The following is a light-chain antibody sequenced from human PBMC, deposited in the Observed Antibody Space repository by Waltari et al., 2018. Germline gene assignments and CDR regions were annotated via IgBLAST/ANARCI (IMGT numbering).Light chain of an antibody. CDR3: MQGTHWPPFT. J-gene: IGKJ3*01. V-gene: IGKV2-30*02. CDR2: KVS. CDR1: QSLVHSDGNTY. Sequence: VVVTQSPLSLPVTLGQPASISCRSSQSLVHSDGNTYLNWFQQRPGQSPRRLIYKVSNRDSWVPDRFSGSVSGTDFTLKISRVEAEDVGVYYCMQGTHWPPFTFGPGTKVDIK.